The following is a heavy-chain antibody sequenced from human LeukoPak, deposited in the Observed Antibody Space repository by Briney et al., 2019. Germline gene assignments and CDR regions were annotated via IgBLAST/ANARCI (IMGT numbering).Heavy chain of an antibody. V-gene: IGHV4-4*07. Sequence: PSETLSLTCTASGGSISSCYWSRIRQPAGRVLEWIGRMYPSGSTNYNPSLKSRVTMSVDMSKNLFSLKLNSVTAAPTAVHYCAREQCTSCSFDYSGQGTLVTVSS. D-gene: IGHD2-2*01. CDR2: MYPSGST. CDR1: GGSISSCY. J-gene: IGHJ4*02. CDR3: AREQCTSCSFDY.